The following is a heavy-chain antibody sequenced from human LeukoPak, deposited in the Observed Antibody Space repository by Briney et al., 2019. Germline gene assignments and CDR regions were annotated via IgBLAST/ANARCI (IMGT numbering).Heavy chain of an antibody. CDR2: IYWNDDK. CDR3: ALGVLYYYGSGSYPRSYNWFDP. Sequence: SGPTLVKPTQTLTLTCTFSGFSLSTSGVGVGWIRQPPGKALEWLALIYWNDDKRYSPSLKSRLTITKDTSKNQVVLTMTNMDPVDTATYYCALGVLYYYGSGSYPRSYNWFDPWGQGTLVTVSS. V-gene: IGHV2-5*01. CDR1: GFSLSTSGVG. J-gene: IGHJ5*02. D-gene: IGHD3-10*01.